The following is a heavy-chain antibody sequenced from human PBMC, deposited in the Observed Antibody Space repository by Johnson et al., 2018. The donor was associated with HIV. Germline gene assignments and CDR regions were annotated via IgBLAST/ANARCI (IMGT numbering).Heavy chain of an antibody. Sequence: VQLVESGGGLVQPGGSLSLSCAASGFTFSSYWMSWVRPAPGKGLEWVANIKQDGSEKYYVDSVKGRFTISRDNAKNSLYLQMNSLRAEDTALYYCARVGTVRDAFDIWGQGTMVTVSS. CDR2: IKQDGSEK. J-gene: IGHJ3*02. CDR3: ARVGTVRDAFDI. D-gene: IGHD7-27*01. CDR1: GFTFSSYW. V-gene: IGHV3-7*05.